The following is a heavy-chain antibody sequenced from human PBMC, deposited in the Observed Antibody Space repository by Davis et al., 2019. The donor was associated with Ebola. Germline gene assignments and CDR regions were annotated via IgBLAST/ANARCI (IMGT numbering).Heavy chain of an antibody. V-gene: IGHV3-21*01. J-gene: IGHJ6*02. CDR2: ISSSSSYI. D-gene: IGHD3-22*01. CDR3: ARDKFYYDSSGYGSYYGMDV. Sequence: GESLKISCAASGFTFSSYSMNWVRQAPGKGLEWVSSISSSSSYIYYADSVKGRFTISSDNAKKSLYLHMNSLRAEDTAVYYCARDKFYYDSSGYGSYYGMDVWGQGTTVTVSS. CDR1: GFTFSSYS.